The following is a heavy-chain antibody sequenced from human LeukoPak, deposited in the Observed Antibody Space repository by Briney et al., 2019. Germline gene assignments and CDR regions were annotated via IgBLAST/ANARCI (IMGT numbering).Heavy chain of an antibody. CDR1: GFTFSSYA. CDR3: ARADIVAVVAAAALDY. J-gene: IGHJ4*02. D-gene: IGHD2-15*01. V-gene: IGHV3-30*04. Sequence: GRSLRLSCAASGFTFSSYAMHWVRQAPGKGLECVAVIPYDGNNKFRADSVRGRLTISRDNSKSTLYLQMNSLRDEDTAVYYCARADIVAVVAAAALDYWGQGTLVTVSS. CDR2: IPYDGNNK.